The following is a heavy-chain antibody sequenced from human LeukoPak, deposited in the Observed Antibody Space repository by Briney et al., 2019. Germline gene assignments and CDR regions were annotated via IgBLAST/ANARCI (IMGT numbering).Heavy chain of an antibody. J-gene: IGHJ4*02. V-gene: IGHV3-23*01. CDR2: IVGSGGRT. Sequence: GGSLRLSCAASGCTFSSYAMSWVRQAPGKGLEWVSGIVGSGGRTYYADSVKGRFTTSRDNSKHTLYLQMNSLRAEDTAVYYCAKGATYYYDGSGYYAYFDYWGLGTLVTVSS. CDR1: GCTFSSYA. D-gene: IGHD3-22*01. CDR3: AKGATYYYDGSGYYAYFDY.